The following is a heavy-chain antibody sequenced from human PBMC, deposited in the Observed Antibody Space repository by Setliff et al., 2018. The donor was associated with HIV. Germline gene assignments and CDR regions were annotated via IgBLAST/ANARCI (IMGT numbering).Heavy chain of an antibody. CDR3: ARRGAYGYDYLDY. CDR1: GYSISSGYY. J-gene: IGHJ4*02. CDR2: IFHSASA. V-gene: IGHV4-38-2*01. Sequence: SETLSLTCAVSGYSISSGYYWGWIRQSPGKGLEWIGSIFHSASANYNPSLRRRLTISIDTSNNQFSLRLTSVTAADTAVYYCARRGAYGYDYLDYWGPGTLVTVS. D-gene: IGHD5-12*01.